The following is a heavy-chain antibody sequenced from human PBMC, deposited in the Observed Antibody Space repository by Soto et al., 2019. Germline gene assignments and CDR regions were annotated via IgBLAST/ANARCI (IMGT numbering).Heavy chain of an antibody. CDR1: GGSISRGGYY. V-gene: IGHV4-31*03. CDR3: AGVEFLGWLSTNYYFHS. D-gene: IGHD3-3*01. J-gene: IGHJ4*02. CDR2: IYYSGST. Sequence: SETLSLTCTVSGGSISRGGYYWSWIRQHPGKGLEWIGYIYYSGSTYYNPSLKSRVTISVDTSKNQFSLKLSSVTAADTAVYYWAGVEFLGWLSTNYYFHSRGQGPLVPVSS.